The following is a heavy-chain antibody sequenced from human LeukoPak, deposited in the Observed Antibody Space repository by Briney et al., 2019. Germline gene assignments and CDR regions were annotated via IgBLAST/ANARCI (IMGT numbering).Heavy chain of an antibody. CDR2: IAPSSGTT. Sequence: ASVKVSRKASGYTFTSNYIHWVRQAPGQGLEWMGVIAPSSGTTSYAQKFQGRVTMTRDTSTSTLYMELSSLTSEDTAVYYCARASGSSAVPFDYWGQGTLVTVSS. CDR1: GYTFTSNY. V-gene: IGHV1-46*01. D-gene: IGHD3-10*01. J-gene: IGHJ4*02. CDR3: ARASGSSAVPFDY.